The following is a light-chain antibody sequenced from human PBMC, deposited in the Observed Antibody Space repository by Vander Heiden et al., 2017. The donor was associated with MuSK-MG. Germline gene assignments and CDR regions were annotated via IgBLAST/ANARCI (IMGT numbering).Light chain of an antibody. CDR2: QDS. J-gene: IGLJ2*01. CDR1: KLGDKY. Sequence: SYELTQPPPASVFPGQTASITCSGDKLGDKYACWYQQKPGQSPVLVIYQDSKLPSGIPGRFPGSNSGNTATLTISGTQAMDEADYYCQAWDSSTVVFGGGTKLTVL. CDR3: QAWDSSTVV. V-gene: IGLV3-1*01.